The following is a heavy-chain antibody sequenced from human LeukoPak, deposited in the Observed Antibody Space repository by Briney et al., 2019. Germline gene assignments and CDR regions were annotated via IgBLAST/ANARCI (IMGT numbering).Heavy chain of an antibody. J-gene: IGHJ4*02. CDR3: AMAYYDSSGYYFDY. D-gene: IGHD3-22*01. CDR2: INHSGST. CDR1: GGSFSGYY. Sequence: SETLSLTCAVYGGSFSGYYWSWLRQPPGKGLEWIGEINHSGSTNYSPSLKSRVTISVDTSENQFSLKLSSVTAADTAVYYCAMAYYDSSGYYFDYWGQGTLVTVSS. V-gene: IGHV4-34*01.